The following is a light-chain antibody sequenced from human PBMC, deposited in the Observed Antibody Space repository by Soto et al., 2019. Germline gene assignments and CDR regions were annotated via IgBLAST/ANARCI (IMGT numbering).Light chain of an antibody. CDR2: AAS. CDR3: QQSYSTPYT. Sequence: DIQMTQSPSSLSASVGDRVTITCRASQSISTYLNWYQQKPGKAPKLLIHAASSLQGGVPSRFSGSGSGTDFTLTISSLQPEDFATYYCQQSYSTPYTFGQGTKLEIK. J-gene: IGKJ2*01. V-gene: IGKV1-39*01. CDR1: QSISTY.